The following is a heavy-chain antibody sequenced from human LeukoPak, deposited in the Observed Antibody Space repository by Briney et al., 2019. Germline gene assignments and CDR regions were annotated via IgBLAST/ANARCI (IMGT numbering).Heavy chain of an antibody. J-gene: IGHJ4*02. Sequence: GGSLRLSCAASGFTFSSYAMSWVRQAPGKGLEWVSVISNTGGSTFYADSVKGRFTISRDNSKNTLYLQMNSLRAEDTAVYYCAKRASGSGTSLYYFDYWGQGTLVTVSS. CDR1: GFTFSSYA. CDR3: AKRASGSGTSLYYFDY. V-gene: IGHV3-23*01. CDR2: ISNTGGST. D-gene: IGHD3-10*01.